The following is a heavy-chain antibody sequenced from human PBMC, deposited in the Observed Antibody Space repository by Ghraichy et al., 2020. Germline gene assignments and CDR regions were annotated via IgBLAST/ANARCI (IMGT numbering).Heavy chain of an antibody. CDR2: ISGDGGNT. CDR1: GFTFSSYA. Sequence: GGSLRLSCAASGFTFSSYAMSWVRQAPGKGLEWVSAISGDGGNTYYADSVKGRFTISRDNSKNSLYLQMNSLRAEETAVYYCAGARYYYDSRCFFLWGRGTLVTVSS. J-gene: IGHJ2*01. V-gene: IGHV3-23*01. CDR3: AGARYYYDSRCFFL. D-gene: IGHD3-22*01.